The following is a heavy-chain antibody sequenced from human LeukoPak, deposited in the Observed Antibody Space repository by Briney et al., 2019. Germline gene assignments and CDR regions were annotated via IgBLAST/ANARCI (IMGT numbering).Heavy chain of an antibody. Sequence: GGSLRLSRAASGFTSDDYVMSWVRQAAGKGLEWVSGINWNGGSTGYADSVKGRFSISRDNAKNSLYLQMNSLRADDTALYYCARHWEGVESDAFDIWGQGTMVTVSS. CDR2: INWNGGST. CDR1: GFTSDDYV. CDR3: ARHWEGVESDAFDI. J-gene: IGHJ3*02. D-gene: IGHD1-26*01. V-gene: IGHV3-20*04.